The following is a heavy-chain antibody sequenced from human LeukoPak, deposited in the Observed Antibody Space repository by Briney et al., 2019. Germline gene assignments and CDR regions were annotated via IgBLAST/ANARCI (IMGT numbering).Heavy chain of an antibody. D-gene: IGHD6-13*01. CDR2: ISAYNGNT. V-gene: IGHV1-18*01. J-gene: IGHJ6*02. CDR3: ARSSSGWSLSYYYYYGMDV. CDR1: GYTFTSYG. Sequence: ASVKVSCKASGYTFTSYGIGWVRQAPGQGLEWMGWISAYNGNTNYAQKLQGRVTMTTDTSTSTAYMELRSLRSDDTAVYYCARSSSGWSLSYYYYYGMDVWGQGTTVTVSS.